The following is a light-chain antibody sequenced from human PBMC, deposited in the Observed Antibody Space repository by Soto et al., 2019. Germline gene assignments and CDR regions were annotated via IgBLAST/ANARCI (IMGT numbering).Light chain of an antibody. CDR2: DAS. CDR3: QHFHTKPIT. V-gene: IGKV1-5*01. J-gene: IGKJ5*01. Sequence: DVPMTQSPSTVSASLGDRVTITCRASQNVDDSLAWYQQRPGKAPKLLIYDASILQSGVPSRFSGSGFGTEFPLTINGLQPDDFAVYFCQHFHTKPITFGQGTRLDIK. CDR1: QNVDDS.